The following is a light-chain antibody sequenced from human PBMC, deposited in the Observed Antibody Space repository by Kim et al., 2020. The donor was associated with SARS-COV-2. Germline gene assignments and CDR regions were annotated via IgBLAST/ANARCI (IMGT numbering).Light chain of an antibody. CDR3: QQYGNSPYT. CDR2: DAS. J-gene: IGKJ2*01. V-gene: IGKV3-20*01. CDR1: QSVSRNY. Sequence: PGERATLSCRASQSVSRNYLAWYQQRPGQAPRLLIYDASTRATGTPDRFSGSGSRTDFTLTISRLEPEDFAVYFCQQYGNSPYTFGQGTKLEI.